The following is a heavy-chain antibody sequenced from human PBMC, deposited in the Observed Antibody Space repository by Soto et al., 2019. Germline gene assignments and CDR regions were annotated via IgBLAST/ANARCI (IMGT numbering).Heavy chain of an antibody. CDR3: ASMTTVATAAFDI. CDR1: GLSFGTSGVG. Sequence: QITLKESGPTQVKPTQTLTLTCTASGLSFGTSGVGVGWIRQPPGEALEWLALIYWNDDKRYSPSLTSSPTITKDTSKNQVVLTMTNVDPVDTATYYCASMTTVATAAFDIWGQGTMVTVSS. D-gene: IGHD4-17*01. CDR2: IYWNDDK. J-gene: IGHJ3*02. V-gene: IGHV2-5*01.